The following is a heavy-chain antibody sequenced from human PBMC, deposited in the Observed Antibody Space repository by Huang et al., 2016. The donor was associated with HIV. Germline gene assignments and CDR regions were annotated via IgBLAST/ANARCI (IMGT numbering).Heavy chain of an antibody. D-gene: IGHD3-22*01. J-gene: IGHJ6*02. Sequence: QVQLVQSGAEVKRPGSSVKVSCRSSGGSFSTSAFSWIRQAPGQGLEWMGGIIQVVTTTNSAQRFQGRVTRTADESTSTAHMELSNLRPDDTAVYFCATGQCYDSTKDDYYYGMDVWGQGTTVTVSS. V-gene: IGHV1-69*01. CDR1: GGSFSTSA. CDR3: ATGQCYDSTKDDYYYGMDV. CDR2: IIQVVTTT.